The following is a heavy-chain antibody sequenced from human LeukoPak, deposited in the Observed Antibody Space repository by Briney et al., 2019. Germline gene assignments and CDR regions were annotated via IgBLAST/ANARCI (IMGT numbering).Heavy chain of an antibody. CDR1: GYSFTTYW. D-gene: IGHD1/OR15-1a*01. V-gene: IGHV5-51*01. Sequence: KFGESLKISCKGSGYSFTTYWIGWVRQMPGKGLEWIGIIFPGDSDTTYSPSLQGQVTISADKSINTAYLQWSSLRASDTAMYYCATSESQTRFDYWGQGTPVTVSS. CDR3: ATSESQTRFDY. J-gene: IGHJ4*02. CDR2: IFPGDSDT.